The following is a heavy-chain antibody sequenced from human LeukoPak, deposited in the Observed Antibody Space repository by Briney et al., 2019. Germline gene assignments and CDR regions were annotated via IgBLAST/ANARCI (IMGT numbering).Heavy chain of an antibody. CDR2: IYYSGST. D-gene: IGHD6-13*01. CDR1: GGSISSYY. J-gene: IGHJ2*01. CDR3: ARLTPSDSSSWYWYFGL. V-gene: IGHV4-59*08. Sequence: PSETLSLTCTVSGGSISSYYWSWIRQPPGKGLEWIGYIYYSGSTNYNPSLKSRVTISVATSKNQFSLKLNTVTAADTGGYYCARLTPSDSSSWYWYFGLWGRGTLVTVSS.